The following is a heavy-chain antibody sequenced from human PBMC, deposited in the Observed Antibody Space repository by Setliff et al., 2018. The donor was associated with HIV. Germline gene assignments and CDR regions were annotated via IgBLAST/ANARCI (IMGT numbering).Heavy chain of an antibody. CDR1: GFIFNTYE. Sequence: GGSLRLSCAASGFIFNTYEMNWVRQVPGKGLEWVSYISGSGSAKYYADSVKGRFTISRDNAKNSLYLQMNSLRAGDTAVYYCAGYSSGYIAPFDIWGQGTMVTVSS. V-gene: IGHV3-48*03. J-gene: IGHJ3*02. CDR2: ISGSGSAK. CDR3: AGYSSGYIAPFDI. D-gene: IGHD3-22*01.